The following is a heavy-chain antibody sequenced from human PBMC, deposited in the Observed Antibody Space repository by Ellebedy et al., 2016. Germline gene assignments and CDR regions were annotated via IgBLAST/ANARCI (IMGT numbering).Heavy chain of an antibody. Sequence: GGSLRLSXAVSGFTLRNVWMSWVRQAPGKGLEWVGRVKGESDGGTREYTASAKGRFSISRDDSRNMLYLQMNSQQPEDTGVYYCTTTPNSFDNGALGVDYWGQGTLVTVSS. J-gene: IGHJ4*02. V-gene: IGHV3-15*01. CDR1: GFTLRNVW. D-gene: IGHD4-17*01. CDR3: TTTPNSFDNGALGVDY. CDR2: VKGESDGGTR.